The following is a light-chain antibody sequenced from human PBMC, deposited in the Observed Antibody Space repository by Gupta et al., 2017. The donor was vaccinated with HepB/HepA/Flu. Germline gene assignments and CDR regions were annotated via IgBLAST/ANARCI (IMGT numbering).Light chain of an antibody. Sequence: HSALTQPASVSGSPGQSISISCIGTSSDIGSYNYVSWYQQHPGKGPKLLIYDVNNRPSGVSDRFSGSKSGNTASLTITGLQAEDEADYYCCSYTRSVTVIFGGGTKLTVL. J-gene: IGLJ2*01. CDR3: CSYTRSVTVI. CDR2: DVN. V-gene: IGLV2-14*03. CDR1: SSDIGSYNY.